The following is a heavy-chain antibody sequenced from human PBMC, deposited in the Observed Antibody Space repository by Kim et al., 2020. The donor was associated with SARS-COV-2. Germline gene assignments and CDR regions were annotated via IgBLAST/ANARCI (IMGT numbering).Heavy chain of an antibody. V-gene: IGHV3-9*01. CDR3: AKDLQTQLGIAAAVPFDY. J-gene: IGHJ4*02. D-gene: IGHD6-13*01. CDR2: ISWNSGSI. Sequence: GGSLRLSCAASGFTFDDYAMHWVRQAPGKGLEWVSGISWNSGSIGYADSVKGRFTISRDNAKNSLYLQMNSLRAEDTALYYCAKDLQTQLGIAAAVPFDYWGQGTLVTVSS. CDR1: GFTFDDYA.